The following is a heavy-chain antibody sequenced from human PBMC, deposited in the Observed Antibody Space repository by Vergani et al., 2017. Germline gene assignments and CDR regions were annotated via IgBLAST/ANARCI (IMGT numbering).Heavy chain of an antibody. CDR1: GFTFSSYW. CDR2: ISSSSSYI. CDR3: ARDRDDILTGYSDY. V-gene: IGHV3-21*01. D-gene: IGHD3-9*01. Sequence: EVQLLESGGGLVQPGGSLRLSCAASGFTFSSYWMSWVRQAPGKGLEWVSSISSSSSYIYYADSVKGRFTISRDNAKNSLFLQMNSLRAEDTAVYYCARDRDDILTGYSDYWGQGTLVTVSS. J-gene: IGHJ4*02.